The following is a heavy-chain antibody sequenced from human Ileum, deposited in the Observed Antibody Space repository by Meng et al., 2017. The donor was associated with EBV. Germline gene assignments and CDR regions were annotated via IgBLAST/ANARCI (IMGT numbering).Heavy chain of an antibody. J-gene: IGHJ5*02. D-gene: IGHD3-9*01. V-gene: IGHV4-30-4*01. CDR2: KYHSGST. CDR1: GGSISSSGNY. Sequence: VHLQAWRPGLVRPSETLSLACAVSGGSISSSGNYWSWIRQPPGKGLEWIGYKYHSGSTYYNPSLKSRVTMSVDTSRNQFSLKLSSVTAADTAVYYCARRGGYDILTPVGWFDPWGQGTLVTVSS. CDR3: ARRGGYDILTPVGWFDP.